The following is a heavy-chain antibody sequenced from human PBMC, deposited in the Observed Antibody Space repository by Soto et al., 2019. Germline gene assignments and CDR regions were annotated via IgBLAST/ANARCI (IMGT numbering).Heavy chain of an antibody. CDR1: GGSISTYY. J-gene: IGHJ4*02. D-gene: IGHD3-10*01. CDR3: ARDLKFGQADY. CDR2: IYTSGST. Sequence: PSETLSLTCTDPGGSISTYYWTWIRQPSGKGLEWIGRIYTSGSTNYNPSLKSRVTLSVDTSKNQFSLKLISVTAADTAVYYCARDLKFGQADYWGQGSQVTVSS. V-gene: IGHV4-4*07.